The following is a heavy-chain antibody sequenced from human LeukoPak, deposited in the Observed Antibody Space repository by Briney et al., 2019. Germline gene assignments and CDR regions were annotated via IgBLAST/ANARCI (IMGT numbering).Heavy chain of an antibody. D-gene: IGHD1-14*01. V-gene: IGHV1-18*01. CDR2: ISPYNGNT. CDR1: GYMFIIYG. CDR3: ARDHSETSRGLGITLFDY. J-gene: IGHJ4*02. Sequence: ASVKVSCKASGYMFIIYGISWVRQAPGQGLEWMGWISPYNGNTNYAQNFQGRVSMTTDTSASTAYMELRSLRPDDTAVYYCARDHSETSRGLGITLFDYWGQGTLVTVSS.